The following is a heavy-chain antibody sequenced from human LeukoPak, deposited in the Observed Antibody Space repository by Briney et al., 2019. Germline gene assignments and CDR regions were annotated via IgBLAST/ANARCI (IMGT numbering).Heavy chain of an antibody. Sequence: GGSLRLSCAASGFTFSSYWMHWVRQAPGKGLVWVSRINHDGSSTNYADSVKGRFTISRDNAKNTLYLQMNSLRAEDTAVYYCAHSSYHYDSSANNDYWGQGTLVTVPS. CDR3: AHSSYHYDSSANNDY. V-gene: IGHV3-74*01. CDR2: INHDGSST. D-gene: IGHD3-22*01. CDR1: GFTFSSYW. J-gene: IGHJ4*02.